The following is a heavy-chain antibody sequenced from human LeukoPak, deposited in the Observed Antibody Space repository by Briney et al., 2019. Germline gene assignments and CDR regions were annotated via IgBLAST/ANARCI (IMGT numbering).Heavy chain of an antibody. V-gene: IGHV3-64*01. Sequence: GGSLRLSCAASGFTFSSYAVHWVRQAPGKGLEYVSAISSNGGSTYYANSVKGRFTISRDNSKNTLYLQMGSLRAEDMAVYYCARESITFGGVIVGHAFDIWGQGTMVTVSS. CDR3: ARESITFGGVIVGHAFDI. D-gene: IGHD3-16*02. J-gene: IGHJ3*02. CDR1: GFTFSSYA. CDR2: ISSNGGST.